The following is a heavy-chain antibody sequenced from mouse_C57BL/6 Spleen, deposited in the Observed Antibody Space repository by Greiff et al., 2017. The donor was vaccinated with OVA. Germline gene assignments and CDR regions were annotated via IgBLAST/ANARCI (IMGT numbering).Heavy chain of an antibody. CDR2: IDPEDGET. V-gene: IGHV14-2*01. CDR3: VLTGTGYWYFDV. D-gene: IGHD4-1*01. CDR1: GFNIKDYY. Sequence: VQLQQSGAELVKPGASVKLSCTASGFNIKDYYMHWVKQRTEQGLEWIGRIDPEDGETEYAPKFQGKATITADTSSNIAYLQLSSLTSEDTAVYYCVLTGTGYWYFDVWGTGTTVTVSS. J-gene: IGHJ1*03.